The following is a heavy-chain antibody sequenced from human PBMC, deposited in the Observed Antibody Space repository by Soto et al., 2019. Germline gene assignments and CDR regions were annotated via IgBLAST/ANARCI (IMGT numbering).Heavy chain of an antibody. V-gene: IGHV4-31*03. CDR3: ARCRVRLCEPIYPFDF. J-gene: IGHJ3*01. Sequence: SETLSLTCTVSGGSIRSGGYYWGWIRKHSVKGLQWIGYIHYSGTTHYNPSLRSRTTISVDTSKNTFSLTLASMTVAETAIYYCARCRVRLCEPIYPFDFSVRLTIVTVSS. CDR2: IHYSGTT. D-gene: IGHD3-10*01. CDR1: GGSIRSGGYY.